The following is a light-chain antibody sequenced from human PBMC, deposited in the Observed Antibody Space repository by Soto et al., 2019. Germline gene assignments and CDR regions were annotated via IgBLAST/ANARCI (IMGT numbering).Light chain of an antibody. Sequence: QSPLTQPASVSGSPGQSIAISCTGTTSDVGGYNYVSWYQQLPGKVPKLMIYEVTNRPSGVSTRFSGSKSGNTASLTISGLQAEDEAAYYCFSYTTSSAPYVFGTGTKVTVL. V-gene: IGLV2-14*01. J-gene: IGLJ1*01. CDR1: TSDVGGYNY. CDR2: EVT. CDR3: FSYTTSSAPYV.